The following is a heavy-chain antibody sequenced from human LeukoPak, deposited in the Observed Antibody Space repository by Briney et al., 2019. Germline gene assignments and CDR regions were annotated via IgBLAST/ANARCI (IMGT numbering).Heavy chain of an antibody. V-gene: IGHV3-15*07. J-gene: IGHJ6*02. D-gene: IGHD2-15*01. CDR2: IKSKTDGGTT. CDR3: TTDPVVAATPWYYGMDV. Sequence: SGGSLRLSCAASGFTFSNAWMNWVRQAPGKGLEWVGRIKSKTDGGTTDYAAPVKGRFTISRDDSKNTLYLQMNSLKTEDTAVYYCTTDPVVAATPWYYGMDVWGQGTTVTVSS. CDR1: GFTFSNAW.